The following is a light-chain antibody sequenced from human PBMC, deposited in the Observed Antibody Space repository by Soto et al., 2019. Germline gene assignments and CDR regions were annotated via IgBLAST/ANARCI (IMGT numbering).Light chain of an antibody. Sequence: DIQMTQSPSSLSARVGDRVTITCRASQTISTALNWYQQTPGNAPNLLIYAASNLQDGVPSRFSGSGSRTDFTITISSLQPEDFATYYCQQSYGTPYTFGQGTKLEIK. J-gene: IGKJ2*01. CDR2: AAS. V-gene: IGKV1-39*01. CDR3: QQSYGTPYT. CDR1: QTISTA.